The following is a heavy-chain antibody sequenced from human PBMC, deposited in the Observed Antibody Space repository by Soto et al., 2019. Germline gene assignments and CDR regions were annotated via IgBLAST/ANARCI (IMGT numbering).Heavy chain of an antibody. CDR3: ARGPDLAACAVGTLDY. J-gene: IGHJ4*02. D-gene: IGHD6-6*01. CDR1: GGSFSGYY. Sequence: PSETLSLTCAVYGGSFSGYYWSWIRQPPGKGLEWIGEINHSGSTNYNPSLKSRVTISVDTSKNQFSLKLSSVTAADTAAYYCARGPDLAACAVGTLDYWGQGTLVTVSS. CDR2: INHSGST. V-gene: IGHV4-34*01.